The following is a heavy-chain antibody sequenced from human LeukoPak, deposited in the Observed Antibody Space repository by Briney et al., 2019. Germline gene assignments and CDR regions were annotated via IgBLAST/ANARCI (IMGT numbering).Heavy chain of an antibody. J-gene: IGHJ3*02. D-gene: IGHD5-12*01. CDR2: ISAYNGNT. V-gene: IGHV1-18*01. CDR1: GYTFTSYG. CDR3: AREDIVATMSAFDI. Sequence: ASVKVSCKASGYTFTSYGISWVRQAPGQGLEWMGWISAYNGNTNYAQKLRGRVTMTTDTSTSTAYMELRSLRSDDTAVYYCAREDIVATMSAFDIWGQGTMVTVSS.